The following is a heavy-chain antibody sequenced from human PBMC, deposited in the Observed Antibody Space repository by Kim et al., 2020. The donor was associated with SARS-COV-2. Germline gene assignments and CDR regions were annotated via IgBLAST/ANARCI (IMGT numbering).Heavy chain of an antibody. Sequence: GGSLRLSCAASGFTFSSYSINWVRQAPGKGLEWVSSISSRSSYIYYADSVKGRFTISRDNAKNSLYLQMNSLRAEDTAVYYCARDMPSMVRGVISPFDYWGQGTLVTVSS. D-gene: IGHD3-10*01. CDR2: ISSRSSYI. J-gene: IGHJ4*02. CDR3: ARDMPSMVRGVISPFDY. V-gene: IGHV3-21*01. CDR1: GFTFSSYS.